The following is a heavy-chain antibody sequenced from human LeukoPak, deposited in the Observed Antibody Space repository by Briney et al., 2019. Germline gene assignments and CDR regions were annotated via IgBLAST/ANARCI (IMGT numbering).Heavy chain of an antibody. D-gene: IGHD3-22*01. CDR2: IEQDGSEK. J-gene: IGHJ3*02. V-gene: IGHV3-7*01. CDR1: GFTFSRYW. CDR3: ARGLDSSGYYGDAFDI. Sequence: GGSLRLSCAASGFTFSRYWMSWVRQAPGKGLEWVANIEQDGSEKYYVDSVKGRFTIFRDNAKNSLYLQMNSLRAEDTAVYYCARGLDSSGYYGDAFDIWGQGTMVTVSS.